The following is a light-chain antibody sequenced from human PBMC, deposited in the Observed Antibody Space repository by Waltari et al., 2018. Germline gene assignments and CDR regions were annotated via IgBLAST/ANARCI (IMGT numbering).Light chain of an antibody. CDR3: CSFAGTPYV. CDR2: DVT. V-gene: IGLV2-11*01. CDR1: TSDVGGYNW. J-gene: IGLJ1*01. Sequence: QSALTQPRSVSGSPGQSVTIPCTGTTSDVGGYNWFSWYQQHPGKAPKVIIYDVTKRPSGVPDRFSGSKSGDMASLTISGIQADDEADYYCCSFAGTPYVCGTGTKVIVL.